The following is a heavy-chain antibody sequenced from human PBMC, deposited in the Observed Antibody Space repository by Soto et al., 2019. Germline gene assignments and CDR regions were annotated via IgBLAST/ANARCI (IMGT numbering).Heavy chain of an antibody. Sequence: QVQLVESGGGVVQPGRSLRLSCAASGFTFSNYPLHWVRQAPGKGLEWVEVISYDGNYEYYADSVKSRFTISRDNSKNTLFLQMNSLRVDDTAVYYCARASVAGTWGYYLDYWGQGALVTVSS. V-gene: IGHV3-30-3*01. CDR1: GFTFSNYP. D-gene: IGHD6-19*01. CDR2: ISYDGNYE. CDR3: ARASVAGTWGYYLDY. J-gene: IGHJ4*02.